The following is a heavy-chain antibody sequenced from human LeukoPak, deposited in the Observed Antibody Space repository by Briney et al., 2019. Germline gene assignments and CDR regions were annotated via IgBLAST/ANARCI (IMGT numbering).Heavy chain of an antibody. D-gene: IGHD6-19*01. CDR2: IIPIFGTA. CDR1: GGTFISYA. V-gene: IGHV1-69*06. Sequence: GASVKVSFKASGGTFISYAISWVRQAPGRGLEWMGGIIPIFGTANYAQKFQGRVTITADKSTSTAYMELSSLRSEDTAVYYCARGIAVAPRDYYYGMDVWGKGTTVTVSS. J-gene: IGHJ6*04. CDR3: ARGIAVAPRDYYYGMDV.